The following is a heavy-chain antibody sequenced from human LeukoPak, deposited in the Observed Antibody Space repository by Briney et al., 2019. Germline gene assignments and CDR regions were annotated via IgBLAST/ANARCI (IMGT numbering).Heavy chain of an antibody. CDR3: ARDLASSEWPHAFDI. J-gene: IGHJ3*02. V-gene: IGHV3-21*01. CDR1: GFTFSSYS. CDR2: ISSSSSYI. D-gene: IGHD3-3*01. Sequence: GGSLRLSCAASGFTFSSYSMNWVRQAPGKGLEWVSSISSSSSYIYYADSVKGRFTISRDNAKNSLYLQMNSLRAEDTAVYYCARDLASSEWPHAFDIWGQGTMVTASS.